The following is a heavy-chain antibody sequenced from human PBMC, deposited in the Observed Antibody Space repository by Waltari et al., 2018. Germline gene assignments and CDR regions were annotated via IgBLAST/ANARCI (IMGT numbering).Heavy chain of an antibody. D-gene: IGHD6-19*01. V-gene: IGHV3-30*02. CDR3: AKLYSSGSHFDY. Sequence: QVQLVESGGGVVQPGGSLRLSCAASGFTFSSYGMHWVRQAPGKGLEWVAFIRYDGSNKYYADSVKGRFTISRDNSKNTLYLQMNSLRAEDTAVYYCAKLYSSGSHFDYWGQGTLVTVSS. J-gene: IGHJ4*02. CDR2: IRYDGSNK. CDR1: GFTFSSYG.